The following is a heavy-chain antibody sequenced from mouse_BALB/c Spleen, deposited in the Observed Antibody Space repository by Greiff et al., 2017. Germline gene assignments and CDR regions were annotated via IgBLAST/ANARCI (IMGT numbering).Heavy chain of an antibody. D-gene: IGHD2-1*01. V-gene: IGHV1-20*02. J-gene: IGHJ4*01. Sequence: EVKLMESGPELVKPGASVKISCKASGYSFTGYFMNWVMQSHGKSLEWIGRINPYNGDTFYNQKFKGKATLTVDKSSSTAHMELRSLASEDSAVYYCARSYGNYVLYAMDYWGQGTSVTVSS. CDR3: ARSYGNYVLYAMDY. CDR2: INPYNGDT. CDR1: GYSFTGYF.